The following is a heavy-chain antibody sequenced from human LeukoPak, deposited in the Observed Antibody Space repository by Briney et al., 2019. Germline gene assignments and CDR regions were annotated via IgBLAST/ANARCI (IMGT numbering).Heavy chain of an antibody. CDR3: ARDMGYSSSWDDYFDY. V-gene: IGHV3-48*02. J-gene: IGHJ4*02. D-gene: IGHD6-13*01. CDR1: GFTFSSYS. CDR2: ISSSSSTI. Sequence: GGSLRLSCAASGFTFSSYSMNWVRQAPGKGLEWVSYISSSSSTIYYADSVKGRFTISRDNAKNSLYLQMNSLRDEDTAVYYCARDMGYSSSWDDYFDYWGQGTLVTVSS.